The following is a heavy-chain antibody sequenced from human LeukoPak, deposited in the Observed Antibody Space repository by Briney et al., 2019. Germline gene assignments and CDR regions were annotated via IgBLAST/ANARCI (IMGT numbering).Heavy chain of an antibody. CDR1: GFTFSSYA. CDR2: ISYDGSNK. J-gene: IGHJ6*02. D-gene: IGHD3-22*01. Sequence: GRSLRLSCAASGFTFSSYAMHWVRQAPGKGLEWVAVISYDGSNKYYADSVKGRFTISRDNSKNTLYLQMNSLRAEDTAVYYCARDLWHYDSSGYYYPYGMDVWGQGTTVTVSS. CDR3: ARDLWHYDSSGYYYPYGMDV. V-gene: IGHV3-30*14.